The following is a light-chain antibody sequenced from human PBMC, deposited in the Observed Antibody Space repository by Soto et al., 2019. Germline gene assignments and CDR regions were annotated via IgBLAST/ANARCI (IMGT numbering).Light chain of an antibody. V-gene: IGKV3D-20*02. CDR3: QQRSNLPQT. CDR2: DAS. CDR1: QSVSSSY. Sequence: IVLTQAPCTLSMSQGPRARLSCRASQSVSSSYLAWYQQKPGQAPRLLIYDASNRATSIPARFSGSGSGTDFTLTISSLEPEDFAVYYCQQRSNLPQTFGQGTKVDIK. J-gene: IGKJ1*01.